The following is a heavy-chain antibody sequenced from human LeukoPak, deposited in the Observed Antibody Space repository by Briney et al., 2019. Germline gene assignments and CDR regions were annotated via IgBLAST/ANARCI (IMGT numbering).Heavy chain of an antibody. CDR1: GGSVSSDSYY. Sequence: KASETLSLTCTVSGGSVSSDSYYWSWIRQPPGKGLECIGYIYYNGNTNYSPSLKSRVAISIDTSKNQFSLKLNSVTAADTAVYYCARSGFYGSHPFDYWGQGSLVTVSS. D-gene: IGHD2/OR15-2a*01. CDR2: IYYNGNT. V-gene: IGHV4-61*01. J-gene: IGHJ4*02. CDR3: ARSGFYGSHPFDY.